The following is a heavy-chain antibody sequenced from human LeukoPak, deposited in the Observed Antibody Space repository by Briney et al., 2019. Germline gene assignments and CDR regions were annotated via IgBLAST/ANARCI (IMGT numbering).Heavy chain of an antibody. CDR2: IRYDGSDT. J-gene: IGHJ4*02. Sequence: GGSLRLSCAPSGFTFSNYDMHWVRQAPGKGLEWVAFIRYDGSDTYYADSVKGRFTISRDNSKNTLYLQMNSLRAEDTAVYYCTAVAGTGSWGYFDYWGQGTLVTVSS. D-gene: IGHD6-19*01. CDR3: TAVAGTGSWGYFDY. V-gene: IGHV3-30*02. CDR1: GFTFSNYD.